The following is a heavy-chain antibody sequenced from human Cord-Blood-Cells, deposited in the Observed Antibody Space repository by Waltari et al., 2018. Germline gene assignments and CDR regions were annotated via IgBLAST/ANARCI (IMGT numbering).Heavy chain of an antibody. CDR1: GGSISSSSYY. V-gene: IGHV4-39*01. Sequence: QLQLQESGPGLVKPSETLSLTCTVSGGSISSSSYYWGWIRQPPGKGLAWIGSIYYSGSSYHTPTHTSPVTLSVDTSQIQCSMKLSYVTAADTAVYYCARTVSGWYGYWGQRTLVTVSS. CDR2: IYYSGSS. D-gene: IGHD6-19*01. J-gene: IGHJ4*02. CDR3: ARTVSGWYGY.